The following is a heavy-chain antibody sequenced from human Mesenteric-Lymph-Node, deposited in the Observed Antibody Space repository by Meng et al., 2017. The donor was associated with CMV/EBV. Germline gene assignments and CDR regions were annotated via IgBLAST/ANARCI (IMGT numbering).Heavy chain of an antibody. V-gene: IGHV1-2*02. D-gene: IGHD5-18*01. CDR3: ARDDILGADTAMAPP. CDR1: GYTFTGYY. CDR2: INPNSGGT. Sequence: ASVKVSCKASGYTFTGYYMHWVRQAPGQGLEWMGWINPNSGGTNYAQKFQGRVTMTRDTSISTVYMELSRLRSDDTAVYYRARDDILGADTAMAPPWGQGTLVTVSS. J-gene: IGHJ5*02.